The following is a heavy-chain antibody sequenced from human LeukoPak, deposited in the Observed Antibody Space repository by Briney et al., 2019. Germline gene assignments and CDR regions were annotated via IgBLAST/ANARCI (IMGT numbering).Heavy chain of an antibody. CDR1: GGSISSPNHD. D-gene: IGHD3-10*01. V-gene: IGHV4-39*01. Sequence: PSETLSLTCSVSGGSISSPNHDWASIRQPPGQGLESIGSIYYSGTTYYNLSLTSRVTLSVDTPQHQYSLKLSSVTAADTAIYFCARSLGANTWVGNWFDPWGQGTLVTVS. CDR2: IYYSGTT. CDR3: ARSLGANTWVGNWFDP. J-gene: IGHJ5*02.